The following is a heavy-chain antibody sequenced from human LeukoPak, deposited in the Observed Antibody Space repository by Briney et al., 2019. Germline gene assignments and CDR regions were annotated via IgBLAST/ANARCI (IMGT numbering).Heavy chain of an antibody. V-gene: IGHV3-7*01. CDR3: ARPAYTAAYDL. J-gene: IGHJ3*01. D-gene: IGHD3-16*01. CDR2: MKGDGSEK. CDR1: GFSFSTYW. Sequence: GGSLRLSCAASGFSFSTYWMTWVRQAPGKGLEWVANMKGDGSEKHYMDSVKGRFTISRDNAKSSLYLQMNSLRAEDTAVYYCARPAYTAAYDLWGQGTMVTVSP.